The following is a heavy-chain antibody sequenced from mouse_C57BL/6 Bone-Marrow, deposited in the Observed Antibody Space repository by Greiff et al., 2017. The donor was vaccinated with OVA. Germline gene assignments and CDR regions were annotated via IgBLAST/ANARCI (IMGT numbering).Heavy chain of an antibody. CDR2: IHPNSGST. Sequence: QVQLQQPGAELVKPGASVKLSCKASGYTFTSYWMHWVKQRPGQGLEWIGMIHPNSGSTNYNEKLKSKATLTVDKSSSTAYMQLSSLTSEDSAVYYCAREGGWLPLAYWGKGTLVTVSA. CDR1: GYTFTSYW. CDR3: AREGGWLPLAY. J-gene: IGHJ3*01. V-gene: IGHV1-64*01. D-gene: IGHD2-3*01.